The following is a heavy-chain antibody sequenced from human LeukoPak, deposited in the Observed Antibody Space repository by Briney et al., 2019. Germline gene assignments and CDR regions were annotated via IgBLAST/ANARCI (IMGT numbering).Heavy chain of an antibody. CDR2: IYYSGST. CDR3: ARVYCTSSSCYIVAHFDY. CDR1: GGSISSSSYY. Sequence: SETLSLTCTVSGGSISSSSYYWGWIRQPPGKGLEWIGSIYYSGSTYYNPSLKSRVTISVDTSKNQFSLKLSSVTAADTAVYYCARVYCTSSSCYIVAHFDYWGQGTLVTVSS. J-gene: IGHJ4*02. D-gene: IGHD2-2*02. V-gene: IGHV4-39*01.